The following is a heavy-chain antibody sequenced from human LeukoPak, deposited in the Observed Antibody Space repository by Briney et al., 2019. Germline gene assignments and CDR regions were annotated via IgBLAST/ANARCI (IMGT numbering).Heavy chain of an antibody. J-gene: IGHJ4*02. CDR2: IYYTGRT. V-gene: IGHV4-31*03. CDR1: GDSVTSGDYY. D-gene: IGHD6-6*01. CDR3: ARVLGRYSSSAGRGHYYFDY. Sequence: SETLSLTCTVSGDSVTSGDYYWNWIRQHPGKGLEWIGYIYYTGRTYYNPSLKSRVTISLDTSKSQLSLKLTSVTAADTAVYYCARVLGRYSSSAGRGHYYFDYWGQGTLVTVSS.